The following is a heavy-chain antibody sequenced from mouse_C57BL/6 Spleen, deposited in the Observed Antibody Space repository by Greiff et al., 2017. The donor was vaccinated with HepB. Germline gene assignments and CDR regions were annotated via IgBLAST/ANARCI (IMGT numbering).Heavy chain of an antibody. CDR3: ARGTGTSPAWFAY. J-gene: IGHJ3*01. V-gene: IGHV1-69*01. CDR1: GYTFTSYW. D-gene: IGHD4-1*01. CDR2: IDPSDSYT. Sequence: QVQLQQSGAELVMPGASVKLSCKASGYTFTSYWMHWVKQRPGQGLEWIGEIDPSDSYTNYNQKFKGKSTLTVDKSSSTAYMQLSSLTSEDSAVYYCARGTGTSPAWFAYWGQGTLVTVSA.